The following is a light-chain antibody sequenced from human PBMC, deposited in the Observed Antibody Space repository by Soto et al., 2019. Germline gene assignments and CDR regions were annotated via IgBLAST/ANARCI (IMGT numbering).Light chain of an antibody. CDR1: SSNSGNNY. CDR2: ENN. CDR3: GTWDSSLSVPYV. J-gene: IGLJ1*01. V-gene: IGLV1-51*02. Sequence: QSVLTQPPSVSAAPGQKITISCSGISSNSGNNYVSWYQQLPGTAPKLLIYENNKRPSGIPDRFSGSKSGTSATLGITGLQTGDEADYYCGTWDSSLSVPYVFGTGTKLTVL.